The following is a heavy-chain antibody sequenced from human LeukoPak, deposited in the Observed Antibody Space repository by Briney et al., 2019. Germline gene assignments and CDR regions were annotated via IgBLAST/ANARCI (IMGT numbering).Heavy chain of an antibody. D-gene: IGHD5-12*01. V-gene: IGHV4-59*05. CDR1: GDSMSGSY. Sequence: PSETLSLTCTVSGDSMSGSYWSWIRQPPGKGLEWVGSGYYAGSGSHYNPSLKSRVTISVDTSRNRYSLKLHSVTTADTAVYYCVRLWLRWGIDYWGQGSLVTVSS. CDR2: GYYAGSGS. CDR3: VRLWLRWGIDY. J-gene: IGHJ4*02.